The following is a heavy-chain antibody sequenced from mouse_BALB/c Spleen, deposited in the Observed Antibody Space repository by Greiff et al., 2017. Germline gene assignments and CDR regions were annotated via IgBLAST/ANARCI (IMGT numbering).Heavy chain of an antibody. CDR1: GFTFSSYT. CDR3: ARWGYAMDY. V-gene: IGHV5-9*03. CDR2: ISSGGGNT. Sequence: EVKLVESGGGLVKPGGSLKLSCAASGFTFSSYTMSWVRQTPEKRLEWVATISSGGGNTYYPDSVKGRFTISRDNAKNNLYLQMSSLRSEDTALYYCARWGYAMDYWGQGTSVTVSS. J-gene: IGHJ4*01.